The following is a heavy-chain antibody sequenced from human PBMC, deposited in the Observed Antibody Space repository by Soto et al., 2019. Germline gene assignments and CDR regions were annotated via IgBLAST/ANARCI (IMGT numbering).Heavy chain of an antibody. J-gene: IGHJ4*02. V-gene: IGHV4-31*03. CDR3: GSFSDRITPATIVD. CDR2: IYHSGST. D-gene: IGHD2-2*02. Sequence: QVQLQESGPGLVQPSQTLSLTCSVSGASISSVGYYWTWIRQHPGEGLEWIGYIYHSGSTYYNPSLKSRLTISVGTSRHQFSLRLSSVSAADTAVYYCGSFSDRITPATIVDWGQGTLVTVSS. CDR1: GASISSVGYY.